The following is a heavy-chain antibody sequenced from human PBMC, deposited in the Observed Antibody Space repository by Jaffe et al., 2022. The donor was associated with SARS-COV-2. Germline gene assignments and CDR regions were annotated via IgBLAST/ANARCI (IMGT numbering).Heavy chain of an antibody. Sequence: EVQLVESGGGLVQPGGSLRLSCAASGFTFSTYSMNWVRQAPGKGPEWLSYITGSSSTIYYADSVKGRFTISRDNGKNSLYLQMNSLRAEDTAVYYCARDHVDTAAFDVWGQGTMVTVSS. CDR3: ARDHVDTAAFDV. CDR1: GFTFSTYS. J-gene: IGHJ3*01. CDR2: ITGSSSTI. V-gene: IGHV3-48*01. D-gene: IGHD5-18*01.